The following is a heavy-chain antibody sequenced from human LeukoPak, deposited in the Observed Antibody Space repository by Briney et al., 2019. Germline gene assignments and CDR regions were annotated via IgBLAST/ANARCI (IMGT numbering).Heavy chain of an antibody. CDR2: ISSSGSTI. CDR3: ARATGGITMVRGVSYYYYYMDV. CDR1: GFTFSDYY. J-gene: IGHJ6*03. V-gene: IGHV3-11*04. D-gene: IGHD3-10*01. Sequence: PGGSLRLSCAASGFTFSDYYMSWIRQAPGKGLEWVSYISSSGSTIYYADSVKGRFTISRDNAKNSLYLQMNSLRAEDTAVYYCARATGGITMVRGVSYYYYYMDVWGKGTTVTVSS.